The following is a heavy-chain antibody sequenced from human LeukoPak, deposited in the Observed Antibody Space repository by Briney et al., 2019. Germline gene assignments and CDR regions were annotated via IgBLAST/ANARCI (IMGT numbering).Heavy chain of an antibody. CDR2: INGGNSDT. V-gene: IGHV3-23*01. J-gene: IGHJ6*03. D-gene: IGHD6-19*01. Sequence: GGSLRLSCAASGFTMSNNAMSWVRQAPGKGLEWVSAINGGNSDTNYAESVKGRFTISRDNSRNTLYLQMNSLRAEDTAVYYCARDRSSGWYDRYYYYMDVWGKGPRSPSP. CDR3: ARDRSSGWYDRYYYYMDV. CDR1: GFTMSNNA.